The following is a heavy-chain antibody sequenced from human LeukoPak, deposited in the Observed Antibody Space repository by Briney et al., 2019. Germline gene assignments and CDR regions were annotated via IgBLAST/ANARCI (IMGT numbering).Heavy chain of an antibody. V-gene: IGHV4-34*01. CDR3: ARGRITIS. J-gene: IGHJ5*02. D-gene: IGHD3-3*01. CDR1: GGSFSGYY. CDR2: INHSGST. Sequence: SETLSLTRAVFGGSFSGYYWSWIRQPPGKGLEWIGEINHSGSTNYNPSLKSRVTISVDTSKNQFSLKLSSVTAADTSVYYCARGRITISWGQGTLVTVSS.